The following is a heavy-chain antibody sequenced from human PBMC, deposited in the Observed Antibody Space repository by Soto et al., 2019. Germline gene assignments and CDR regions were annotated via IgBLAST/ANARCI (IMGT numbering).Heavy chain of an antibody. CDR3: TRSAISPYGGLIGPFDY. D-gene: IGHD3-16*02. CDR1: GYTFTAYA. CDR2: INPANGDT. V-gene: IGHV1-3*01. Sequence: GASVEVSCKATGYTFTAYARHWVRQAPGQRLEWMGWINPANGDTKYSQKFQGRLTITSDTSANTVYMELNSLTSEDTAMYYCTRSAISPYGGLIGPFDYWGQGNLVTVS. J-gene: IGHJ4*02.